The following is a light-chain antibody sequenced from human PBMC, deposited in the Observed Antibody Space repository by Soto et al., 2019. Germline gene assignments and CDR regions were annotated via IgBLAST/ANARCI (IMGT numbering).Light chain of an antibody. V-gene: IGKV1-33*01. CDR2: DAS. Sequence: DIQRPQSPASMSASVGDRVTIVCKASQDISNYLNWYQKKPGKDPNILIYDASNLQTGVPSRFSGSGSGTDFNFTISRLQTEDIATYYCQQLENLTPTFGGGTKVDIK. CDR3: QQLENLTPT. J-gene: IGKJ4*01. CDR1: QDISNY.